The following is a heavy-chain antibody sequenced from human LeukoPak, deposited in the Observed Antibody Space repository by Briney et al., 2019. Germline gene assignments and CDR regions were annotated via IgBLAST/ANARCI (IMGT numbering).Heavy chain of an antibody. CDR2: IRGDGDGT. V-gene: IGHV3-43*02. Sequence: GGPLSLLHAASGFTLDYYTMHWVRQAPGKGLEGGFDIRGDGDGTYYADSGEGRFTTSRDNSKNSLYLQMDSLRTEDTALYYCAKDFSRSWWYSMDVWGQGITVTVSS. D-gene: IGHD6-13*01. J-gene: IGHJ6*01. CDR3: AKDFSRSWWYSMDV. CDR1: GFTLDYYT.